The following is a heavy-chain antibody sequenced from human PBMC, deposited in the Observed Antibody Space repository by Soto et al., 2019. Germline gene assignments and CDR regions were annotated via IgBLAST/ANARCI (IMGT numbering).Heavy chain of an antibody. Sequence: QVQLQESGPGLVKPSETLSLTCTVSGGSMRGQHWSWIRQPPGKGLEWIGHHSDSTNYNPSLKSRITISTATSTNQFSLKLSSVAAADTAVYYCATYTVGGGGRGYWGQGTLVTVSS. J-gene: IGHJ4*02. V-gene: IGHV4-4*09. CDR2: HHSDST. CDR3: ATYTVGGGGRGY. D-gene: IGHD3-16*01. CDR1: GGSMRGQH.